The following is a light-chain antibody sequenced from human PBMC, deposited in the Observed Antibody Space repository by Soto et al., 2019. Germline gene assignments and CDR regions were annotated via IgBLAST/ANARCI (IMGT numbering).Light chain of an antibody. CDR2: GVS. V-gene: IGKV3-15*01. CDR1: RSVNDN. J-gene: IGKJ1*01. CDR3: QQYSNWPPWT. Sequence: ERVLTQSPATLAVSPGERATLTCRASRSVNDNLAWYQQKPGQSPRLLIYGVSSRATGIPARFSGSGSGTDFTLTISSLQSEDVAIYYCQQYSNWPPWTFGQGTKVEIK.